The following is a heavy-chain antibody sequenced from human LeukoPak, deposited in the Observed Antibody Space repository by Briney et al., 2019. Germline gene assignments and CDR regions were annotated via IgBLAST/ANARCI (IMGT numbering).Heavy chain of an antibody. V-gene: IGHV6-1*01. CDR2: TYYRSKWYN. D-gene: IGHD3-16*01. J-gene: IGHJ4*02. CDR1: GDSFSSNSAA. CDR3: ARAPHVRREIDY. Sequence: SQTLSLTCAISGDSFSSNSAAWNWIRQSPSRGLEWLGRTYYRSKWYNDYAVSVKSRITINPDTSKNQLSLQLNSVTPEDTAVYYCARAPHVRREIDYWGQGTLVTVSS.